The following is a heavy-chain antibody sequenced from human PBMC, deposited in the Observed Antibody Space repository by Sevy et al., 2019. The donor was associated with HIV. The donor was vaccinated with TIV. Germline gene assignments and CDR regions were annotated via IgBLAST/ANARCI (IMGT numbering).Heavy chain of an antibody. CDR1: GFTFSSYA. V-gene: IGHV3-23*01. D-gene: IGHD4-17*01. Sequence: GSLRLSCAASGFTFSSYAMSWVRQAPGKGLEWVSAISGSGGSTYYADSVKGRFTISRDNSKNTLYLQMNSLRAEDTAVYYCAKGGGYGDYSDYWGQGTLVTVSS. CDR3: AKGGGYGDYSDY. CDR2: ISGSGGST. J-gene: IGHJ4*02.